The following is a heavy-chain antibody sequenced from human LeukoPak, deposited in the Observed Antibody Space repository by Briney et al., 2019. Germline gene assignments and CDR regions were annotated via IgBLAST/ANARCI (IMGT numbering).Heavy chain of an antibody. CDR3: AKGSSNSEVSTDY. CDR2: ISGSGGST. D-gene: IGHD4-11*01. CDR1: GFTFSSYA. Sequence: PGGSLRLSCAASGFTFSSYAMSWVRQAQGKGLEWVSAISGSGGSTYYADSVKGRFTISRDNSKNTLYLQMNSLRAEDTAVYYCAKGSSNSEVSTDYWGQGTLVTVSS. V-gene: IGHV3-23*01. J-gene: IGHJ4*02.